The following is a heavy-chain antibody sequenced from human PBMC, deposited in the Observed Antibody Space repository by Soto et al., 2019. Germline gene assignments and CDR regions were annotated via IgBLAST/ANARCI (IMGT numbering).Heavy chain of an antibody. Sequence: GASVKVSCKASGYTFTSYAMHWVRQAPGQRLEWMGWINAGNGNTKYSQKFQGRVTITRDTSASTAYMELSSLRSEDTAVYYCARVNENIVASDWEKSFDYWGQGTLVTVSS. V-gene: IGHV1-3*01. D-gene: IGHD5-12*01. CDR1: GYTFTSYA. J-gene: IGHJ4*02. CDR3: ARVNENIVASDWEKSFDY. CDR2: INAGNGNT.